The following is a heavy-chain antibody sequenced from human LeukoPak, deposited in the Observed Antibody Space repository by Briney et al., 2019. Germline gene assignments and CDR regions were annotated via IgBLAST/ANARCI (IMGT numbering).Heavy chain of an antibody. Sequence: GASVKVSCKASGNSFTTYYMHWVRQAPGQGLEWMGIMNPSGGSTNYAQNFQGRLTMTRDTSTSTVYMELSSLRSEDTAVYYCARGNPTNYRDSLYYFDYWGQGTLVTVSS. J-gene: IGHJ4*02. CDR1: GNSFTTYY. CDR3: ARGNPTNYRDSLYYFDY. CDR2: MNPSGGST. V-gene: IGHV1-46*01. D-gene: IGHD4-17*01.